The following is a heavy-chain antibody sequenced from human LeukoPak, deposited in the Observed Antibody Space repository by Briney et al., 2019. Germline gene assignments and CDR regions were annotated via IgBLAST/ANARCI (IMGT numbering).Heavy chain of an antibody. CDR1: GFTFDDYA. CDR3: AKEVAMVRGAPGYGMDV. CDR2: ISWNSGSI. J-gene: IGHJ6*02. Sequence: GGSLRLSCAASGFTFDDYAMHWVRQAPGKGLEWVSGISWNSGSIGYADPVKGRFTISRDNAKNSLYLQMNSPRAEDTALYYCAKEVAMVRGAPGYGMDVWGQGTTVTVSS. V-gene: IGHV3-9*01. D-gene: IGHD3-10*01.